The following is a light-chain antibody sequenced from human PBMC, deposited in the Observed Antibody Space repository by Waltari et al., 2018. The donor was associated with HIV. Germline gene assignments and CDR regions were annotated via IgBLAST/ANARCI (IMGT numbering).Light chain of an antibody. Sequence: DIQMTQPPSSLSASVGDKVTITCRASQTIIAYLKWYQQETSKPPKHLISGASTLQSGVSSRFSGSGSGTDFTLTIANLQPEDFVTYFCQQSYSTPWTFGQGTKLNI. J-gene: IGKJ2*02. CDR3: QQSYSTPWT. V-gene: IGKV1-39*01. CDR1: QTIIAY. CDR2: GAS.